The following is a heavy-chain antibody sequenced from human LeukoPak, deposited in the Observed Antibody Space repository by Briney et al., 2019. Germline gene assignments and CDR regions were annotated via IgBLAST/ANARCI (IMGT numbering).Heavy chain of an antibody. D-gene: IGHD3-10*01. CDR2: IYYSGST. Sequence: SETLSLTCTVSGGSISSYYWSWIRQPPGKGLEWIGYIYYSGSTNYNPSLKSRVTISVDTSKNQFSLKLSSVTAADTAVYYCARDRGIPWDWFDPWGQGTLVTVSS. V-gene: IGHV4-59*01. J-gene: IGHJ5*02. CDR3: ARDRGIPWDWFDP. CDR1: GGSISSYY.